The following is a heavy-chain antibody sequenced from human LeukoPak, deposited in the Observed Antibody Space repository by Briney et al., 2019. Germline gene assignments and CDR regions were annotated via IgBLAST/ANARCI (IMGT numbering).Heavy chain of an antibody. V-gene: IGHV4-59*01. J-gene: IGHJ5*02. CDR3: ARGFYSPHH. D-gene: IGHD4-11*01. CDR2: IYYSGST. CDR1: GGSISSDH. Sequence: SETLSLTCTVSGGSISSDHWSWIRQSPGKGLEWIGYIYYSGSTYYNPSLKSRVTISVDTSKNQFSLKLTSVTAADTAVYYCARGFYSPHHWGQGTLVTVSS.